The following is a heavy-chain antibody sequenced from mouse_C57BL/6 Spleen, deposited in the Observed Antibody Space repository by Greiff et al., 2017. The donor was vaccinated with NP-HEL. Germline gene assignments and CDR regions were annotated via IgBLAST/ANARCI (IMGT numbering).Heavy chain of an antibody. V-gene: IGHV1-82*01. CDR3: ARSGYYGSSYWYFDV. Sequence: VMLVESGPELVKPGASVKISCKASGYAFSSSWMNWVKQRPGKGLEWIGRIYPGDGDTNYNGKFKGKATLTADKSSSTAYMQLSSLTSEDSAVYFCARSGYYGSSYWYFDVWGTGTTVTVSS. CDR1: GYAFSSSW. J-gene: IGHJ1*03. CDR2: IYPGDGDT. D-gene: IGHD1-1*01.